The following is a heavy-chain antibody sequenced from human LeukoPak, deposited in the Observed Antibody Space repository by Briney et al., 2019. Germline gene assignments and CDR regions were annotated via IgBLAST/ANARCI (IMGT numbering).Heavy chain of an antibody. CDR2: INPNSGGT. CDR3: ARDYYDSSGYSLVGAFDI. V-gene: IGHV1-2*02. D-gene: IGHD3-22*01. J-gene: IGHJ3*02. CDR1: GYTFTGYY. Sequence: ASVKVSCKASGYTFTGYYMHWVRQAPGQGLEWMVWINPNSGGTNYAQKFQGRVTMTRDTSISTAYMELSRLRSDDTAVYYCARDYYDSSGYSLVGAFDIWGQGTMVTVSS.